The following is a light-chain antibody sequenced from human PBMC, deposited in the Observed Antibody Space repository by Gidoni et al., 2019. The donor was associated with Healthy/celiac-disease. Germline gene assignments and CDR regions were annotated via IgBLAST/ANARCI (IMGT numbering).Light chain of an antibody. V-gene: IGLV3-10*01. CDR1: ALPKKY. CDR2: EDT. CDR3: YSTDSSANHRV. J-gene: IGLJ2*01. Sequence: SYDLTQTPSVSVSTGQTARITCSGDALPKKYAYWYQQKSGQAPVLVIYEDTKRPSGIPERFSGSSSGTMATLTISGAQVEYEADYYFYSTDSSANHRVFGGGTKLTVL.